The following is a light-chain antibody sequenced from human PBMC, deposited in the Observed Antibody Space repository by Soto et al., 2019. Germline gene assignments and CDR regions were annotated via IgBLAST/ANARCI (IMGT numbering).Light chain of an antibody. V-gene: IGKV1-5*03. J-gene: IGKJ1*01. CDR2: KAS. CDR1: QNISPW. Sequence: QMALSPSTLSASVGDRITITCRASQNISPWLAWYQQKPGKAPNLLIYKASTLKSGVPSRFSGSGSGTEFTLTISSLQSDDFATYYCQQYNSYSRASGQGTNVDIK. CDR3: QQYNSYSRA.